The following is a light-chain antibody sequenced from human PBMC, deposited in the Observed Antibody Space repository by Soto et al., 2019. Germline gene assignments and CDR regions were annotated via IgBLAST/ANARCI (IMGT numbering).Light chain of an antibody. CDR1: QSISSW. CDR2: KAS. V-gene: IGKV1-5*03. CDR3: QQYNSYSGT. J-gene: IGKJ1*01. Sequence: DIQMTQSPSTLSVSVGDRVTITCRASQSISSWLAWYQQKPGKAPKLLIYKASSLESGVPSRFSGSGSGTEFTLTSSSLQPDDFATYYCQQYNSYSGTFGQGTKVEIK.